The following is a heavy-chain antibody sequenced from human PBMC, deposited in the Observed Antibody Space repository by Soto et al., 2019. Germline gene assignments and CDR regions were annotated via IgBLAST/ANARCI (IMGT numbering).Heavy chain of an antibody. CDR2: IGTAGDT. V-gene: IGHV3-13*01. CDR1: VFTFISYD. Sequence: PGWSLRLSCASSVFTFISYDMHWVRQATGKGLEWVSAIGTAGDTYYPGSVKGRFTISRENAKNSLYLQMNSLRAGDTAVYYCARDRNGYFDLWGRGTLVTVSS. CDR3: ARDRNGYFDL. J-gene: IGHJ2*01.